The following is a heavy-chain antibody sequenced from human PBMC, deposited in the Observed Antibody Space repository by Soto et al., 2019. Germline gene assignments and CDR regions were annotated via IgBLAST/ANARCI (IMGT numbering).Heavy chain of an antibody. V-gene: IGHV3-7*03. D-gene: IGHD7-27*01. CDR3: AIATGDNAFDV. J-gene: IGHJ3*01. Sequence: GGSLRLSCAAYGLTFSSYWMSWVRQAPGKGLEWVANIKQDGSEKYYVDSVKGRVTISRDDAKNSLYLQMNSLSAEDTAVYYFAIATGDNAFDVWGQGTMVTVSS. CDR1: GLTFSSYW. CDR2: IKQDGSEK.